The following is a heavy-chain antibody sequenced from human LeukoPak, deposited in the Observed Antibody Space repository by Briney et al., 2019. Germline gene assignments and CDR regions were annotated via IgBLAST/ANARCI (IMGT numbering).Heavy chain of an antibody. V-gene: IGHV3-23*01. J-gene: IGHJ4*02. CDR2: VTGRGSST. D-gene: IGHD3-9*01. CDR3: ARWGDFDILTGYYVSDF. Sequence: GASLRLSCVASGFTFSNYAMSWVRQAPGKRLEWASAVTGRGSSTYYADSVKGRFTISRDNSRNTLSLQMNSLRAEDTAIYYCARWGDFDILTGYYVSDFWGQGTLVTVSS. CDR1: GFTFSNYA.